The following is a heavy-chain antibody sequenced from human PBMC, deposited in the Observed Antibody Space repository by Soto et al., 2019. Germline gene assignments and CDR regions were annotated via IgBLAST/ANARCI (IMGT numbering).Heavy chain of an antibody. D-gene: IGHD2-21*01. CDR1: GDSITNNYF. Sequence: QLQLQESGPRLAQPSETLSLTCLVSGDSITNNYFWCWVRRPPGKGLERAGSLYYTETTYYSPSIKGRVIISIDKCNNQFSRKLNSVTAADTALYYCARHATDCGGYCHDDFDVWGQGKMVTVSS. V-gene: IGHV4-39*01. J-gene: IGHJ3*01. CDR3: ARHATDCGGYCHDDFDV. CDR2: LYYTETT.